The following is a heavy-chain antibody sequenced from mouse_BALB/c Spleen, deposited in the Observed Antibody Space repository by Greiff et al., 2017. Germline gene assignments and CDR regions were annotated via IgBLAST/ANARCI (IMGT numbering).Heavy chain of an antibody. Sequence: EVQRVESGPGLVKPSQSLSLTCTVTGYSITSDYAWNWIRQFPGNKLEWMGYISYSGSTSYNPSLKSRISITRDTSKNQFFLQLNSVTTEDTATYYCARPHYYGSSSPHYYAMDYWGQGTSVTVSS. V-gene: IGHV3-2*02. J-gene: IGHJ4*01. D-gene: IGHD1-1*01. CDR1: GYSITSDYA. CDR3: ARPHYYGSSSPHYYAMDY. CDR2: ISYSGST.